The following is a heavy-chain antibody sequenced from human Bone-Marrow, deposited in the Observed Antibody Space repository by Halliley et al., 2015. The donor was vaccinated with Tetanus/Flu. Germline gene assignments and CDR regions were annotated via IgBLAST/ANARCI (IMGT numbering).Heavy chain of an antibody. Sequence: TLSLTCTVSGASISSGTFYWSWIRQPPGKGLEWIGYISDSGSTDYNPSLKSRVTLSVDTSKNQFSLKLSSVTAADTAVYYCASERGNDDYSIWFDPWGQGTLVTVSS. D-gene: IGHD4-4*01. V-gene: IGHV4-61*01. CDR3: ASERGNDDYSIWFDP. CDR2: ISDSGST. CDR1: GASISSGTFY. J-gene: IGHJ5*02.